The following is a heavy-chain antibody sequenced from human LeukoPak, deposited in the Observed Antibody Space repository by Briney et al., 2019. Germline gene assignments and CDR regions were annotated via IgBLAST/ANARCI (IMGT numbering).Heavy chain of an antibody. CDR2: ISSDGSNI. V-gene: IGHV3-30*18. J-gene: IGHJ4*02. CDR1: GFTFSSYG. D-gene: IGHD4-17*01. Sequence: PGGSLRLSCAASGFTFSSYGMHWLRQAPGKGLERVGVISSDGSNIYYADSVKGRFTISRDNSMNTVYLQMNSLRAEDTAVYYCAKGVWYGDYDYWGQGTLVTVSS. CDR3: AKGVWYGDYDY.